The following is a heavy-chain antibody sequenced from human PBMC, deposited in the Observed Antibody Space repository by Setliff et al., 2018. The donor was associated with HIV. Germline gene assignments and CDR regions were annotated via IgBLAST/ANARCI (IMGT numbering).Heavy chain of an antibody. CDR1: GGSISTGSYY. J-gene: IGHJ3*02. V-gene: IGHV4-61*02. Sequence: PSETLSLTCTVSGGSISTGSYYWSWIRQPAGKGLEWIGRIYTSGSTNYNPSLKSRITISVDTSKKQFSLKLTSVTAADSAVYYCARVAGGVDAFDIWGQGTMVTVSS. CDR3: ARVAGGVDAFDI. CDR2: IYTSGST. D-gene: IGHD6-19*01.